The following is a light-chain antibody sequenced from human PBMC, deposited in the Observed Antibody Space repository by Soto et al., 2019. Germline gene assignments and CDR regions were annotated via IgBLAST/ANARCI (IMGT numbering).Light chain of an antibody. V-gene: IGLV2-14*01. Sequence: QSALTQPASVSGSPGQSITISCTGTNSDVGGYNYVSWYQQHPGKAPKLMIYEVSNRPSGVSNRFSGSKSGNTASLTISGLQAEDEADYYCSSFTSTSVVFGGGTQLTVL. CDR3: SSFTSTSVV. CDR1: NSDVGGYNY. CDR2: EVS. J-gene: IGLJ2*01.